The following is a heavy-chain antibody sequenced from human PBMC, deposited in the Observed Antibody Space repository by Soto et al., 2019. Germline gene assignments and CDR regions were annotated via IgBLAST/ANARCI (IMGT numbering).Heavy chain of an antibody. J-gene: IGHJ4*02. Sequence: SETLSLTCTVSGSSISNSSYYWGWIRQPPGKGLEWIGSIYYSGSTYYNPSLKSRVTISVDTSKNQFSLKLSSVTAADTAVYYCARHTPAISISDHWGQGTLVTVSS. CDR2: IYYSGST. V-gene: IGHV4-39*01. CDR1: GSSISNSSYY. D-gene: IGHD2-15*01. CDR3: ARHTPAISISDH.